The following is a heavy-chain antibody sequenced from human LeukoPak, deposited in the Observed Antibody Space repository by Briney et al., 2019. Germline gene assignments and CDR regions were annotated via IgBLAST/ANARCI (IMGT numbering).Heavy chain of an antibody. CDR2: INSDGSST. J-gene: IGHJ4*02. CDR1: GFSISNFW. D-gene: IGHD2-15*01. CDR3: ARGAARCSGGHFYPD. V-gene: IGHV3-74*01. Sequence: GGSLRLSCAASGFSISNFWMHWVRQAPGKGLVWVSRINSDGSSTTYADSVKGRFTISRDNARNTLYLQANSLRAEDTAVYYCARGAARCSGGHFYPDWGRGTLVTVCS.